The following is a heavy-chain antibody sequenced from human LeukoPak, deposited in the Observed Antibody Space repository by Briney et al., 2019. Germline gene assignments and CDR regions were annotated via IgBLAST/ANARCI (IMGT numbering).Heavy chain of an antibody. J-gene: IGHJ4*02. CDR1: GGSFSGYY. CDR2: INHSGST. D-gene: IGHD3-3*01. CDR3: AREQRGRYDFWSGYYYFDY. V-gene: IGHV4-34*01. Sequence: SETLSLTCAVYGGSFSGYYWSWIRQPPGKGLEWIGEINHSGSTNYNPSLTSRVTISVDTSKNQFSLKLSSVAAADTAVYYCAREQRGRYDFWSGYYYFDYWGQGTLVTVSS.